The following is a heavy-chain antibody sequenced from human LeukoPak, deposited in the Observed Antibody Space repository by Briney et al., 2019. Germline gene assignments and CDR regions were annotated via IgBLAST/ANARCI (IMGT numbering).Heavy chain of an antibody. D-gene: IGHD2-2*01. Sequence: GGSLRLSCAASGFTFSSYWMSWVRQAPGKGLEWVANIKQDGSEKYYVDSVKGRFTISRDNAKNSLYLQMNSLRAEDTAMYYCARDVVPRPDIVVVEGLGYDYWGQGTLVTVSS. CDR2: IKQDGSEK. J-gene: IGHJ4*02. CDR1: GFTFSSYW. V-gene: IGHV3-7*01. CDR3: ARDVVPRPDIVVVEGLGYDY.